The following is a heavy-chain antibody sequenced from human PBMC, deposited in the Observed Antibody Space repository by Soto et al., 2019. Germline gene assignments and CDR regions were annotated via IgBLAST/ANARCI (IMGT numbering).Heavy chain of an antibody. CDR2: IYYSGST. D-gene: IGHD2-2*01. CDR1: GGSISSGGYY. V-gene: IGHV4-31*03. CDR3: ARVFVVVPAATNWFDP. J-gene: IGHJ5*02. Sequence: SETLSLTCTVSGGSISSGGYYWSWIRQHPGKGLEWIGYIYYSGSTYYKPSLKSRVTVSVDTSKNQFSLKLSSVTAADTAVYYCARVFVVVPAATNWFDPWGQGTLVTVSS.